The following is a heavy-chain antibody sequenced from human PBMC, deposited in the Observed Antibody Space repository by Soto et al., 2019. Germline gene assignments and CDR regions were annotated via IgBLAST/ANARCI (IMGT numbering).Heavy chain of an antibody. J-gene: IGHJ4*02. CDR1: GFSCGSYA. Sequence: LRLSCAASGFSCGSYALSWVRQAPGKGREGVSTIGGSDGKTVYADAVKGLFSISTDTSQNTLYLQLNSLRADDSAIYYCSRWSHLDYWGQGTRVTVSS. CDR3: SRWSHLDY. CDR2: IGGSDGKT. D-gene: IGHD3-3*01. V-gene: IGHV3-23*01.